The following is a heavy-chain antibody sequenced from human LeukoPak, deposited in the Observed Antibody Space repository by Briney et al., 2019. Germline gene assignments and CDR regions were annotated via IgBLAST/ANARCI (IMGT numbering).Heavy chain of an antibody. D-gene: IGHD3-10*01. CDR1: GFTFNTYA. CDR2: ISGSGSST. V-gene: IGHV3-23*01. CDR3: AKDLVRGVPFDY. J-gene: IGHJ4*01. Sequence: GGSLRLSCAASGFTFNTYAMSWVRQAPRKGLEWVSAISGSGSSTYYADSVKGRFTISRDNSKNTLYLQMNSLRAEDTAVYYCAKDLVRGVPFDYWGQGTLVTVSS.